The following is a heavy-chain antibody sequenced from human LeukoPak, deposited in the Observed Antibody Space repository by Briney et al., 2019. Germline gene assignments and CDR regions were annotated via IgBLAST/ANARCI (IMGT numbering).Heavy chain of an antibody. Sequence: PGGSLRLSCAASGFTFDDYAMHWVRHAPGKGLEWVSGISWNSGSIGYADSVKGRFTISRDNAKSSLYLQMNSLRAEDTALYYCAKDMSLDYWGQGTLVTVSS. CDR3: AKDMSLDY. CDR2: ISWNSGSI. J-gene: IGHJ4*02. CDR1: GFTFDDYA. V-gene: IGHV3-9*01.